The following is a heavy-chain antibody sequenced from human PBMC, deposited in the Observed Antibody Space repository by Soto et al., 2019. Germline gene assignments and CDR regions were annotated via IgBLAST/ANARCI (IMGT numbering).Heavy chain of an antibody. CDR1: GFTFSSYG. CDR3: AKDHHYSSSGYGDYYYGMDV. J-gene: IGHJ6*02. D-gene: IGHD6-13*01. CDR2: ISYDGSNK. Sequence: QVQLVESGGGVVQPGRSLRLSCAASGFTFSSYGMHWVRQAPGKGLEWVAVISYDGSNKYYADSVKGRFTISRDNSKNTLYLQMNSLRAEDTAVYYCAKDHHYSSSGYGDYYYGMDVWGQGTTVTVSS. V-gene: IGHV3-30*18.